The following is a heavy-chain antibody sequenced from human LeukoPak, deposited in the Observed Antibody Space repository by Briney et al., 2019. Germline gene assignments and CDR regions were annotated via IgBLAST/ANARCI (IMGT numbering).Heavy chain of an antibody. D-gene: IGHD1-26*01. J-gene: IGHJ4*02. Sequence: PSETLSLTCTVSGVSIGNFFWSWIRQSPGEGLEWIGFIYENGRTSYNPSLKSRVTISVDMSKNQFSLRLTSMTAADTAVYYCARDWELGHWGRGILVTVTS. CDR2: IYENGRT. V-gene: IGHV4-59*01. CDR3: ARDWELGH. CDR1: GVSIGNFF.